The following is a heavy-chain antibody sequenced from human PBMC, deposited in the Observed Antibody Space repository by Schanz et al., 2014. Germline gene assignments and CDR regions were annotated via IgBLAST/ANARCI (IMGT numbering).Heavy chain of an antibody. V-gene: IGHV1-18*01. CDR2: ISAYTNNT. J-gene: IGHJ5*02. Sequence: QVQLVQPGAEVKKPGASVKVSCKASGYTFISYGIKWVRQAPGQGLEWMGWISAYTNNTNYAQKVQGRVTMTTGTSTGTAYMELRSLRSDDTAVYYCARDRRRYCSAASCLHGNWFDPWGQGTLVTVYS. CDR3: ARDRRRYCSAASCLHGNWFDP. D-gene: IGHD2-15*01. CDR1: GYTFISYG.